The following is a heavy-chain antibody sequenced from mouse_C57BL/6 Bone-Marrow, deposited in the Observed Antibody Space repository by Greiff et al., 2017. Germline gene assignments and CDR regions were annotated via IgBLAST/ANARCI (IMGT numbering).Heavy chain of an antibody. D-gene: IGHD1-1*01. J-gene: IGHJ2*01. V-gene: IGHV3-6*01. Sequence: EVQLVESGPGLVKPSQSLSLTCSVTGYSITSGYYWNWIRQFPGNKLECMGYISYDGSNNYNPSLKNRISITRDTSKNQFFLKLNSVTTEDTATYYCARGGYYGLFDYWGQGTTLTVSS. CDR2: ISYDGSN. CDR1: GYSITSGYY. CDR3: ARGGYYGLFDY.